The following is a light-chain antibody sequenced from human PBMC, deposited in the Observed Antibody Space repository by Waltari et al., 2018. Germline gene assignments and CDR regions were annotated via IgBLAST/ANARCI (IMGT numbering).Light chain of an antibody. V-gene: IGKV1-39*01. CDR2: AAS. Sequence: DIQMTQSPSSLSASVGDRVTITCRASQSISSYLNWYQQKPGKAPKLLIYAASSLQSGVPSRFSGSGSGTDFTLTISSLQPEDFATYYCFQHGEYPRTFGQGTKVEVK. CDR1: QSISSY. CDR3: FQHGEYPRT. J-gene: IGKJ1*01.